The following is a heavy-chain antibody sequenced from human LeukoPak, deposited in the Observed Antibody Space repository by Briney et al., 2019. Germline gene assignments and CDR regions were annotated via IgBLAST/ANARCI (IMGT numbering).Heavy chain of an antibody. D-gene: IGHD3-22*01. Sequence: PSETLSLTCTVSGDSISSGDYYWSWIRQPPGKGLEWIGYIYYSGSTNYNPSLKSRVTISLDTSENQFSLKLSSVTAADTAVYFCAAVPYYDTHYGMDVWGQGTTVTVS. J-gene: IGHJ6*02. V-gene: IGHV4-61*08. CDR3: AAVPYYDTHYGMDV. CDR2: IYYSGST. CDR1: GDSISSGDYY.